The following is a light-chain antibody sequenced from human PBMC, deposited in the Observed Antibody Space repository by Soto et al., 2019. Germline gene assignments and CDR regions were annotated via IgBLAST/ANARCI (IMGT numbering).Light chain of an antibody. CDR1: QGISEY. CDR3: HSYNSIPRT. V-gene: IGKV1-27*01. Sequence: DIQMAQSPSSLSASIGDRVTITCRASQGISEYLAWYQQRPGNAPNLVIYGASILQSGVPSRFSGSGSGTRFTLTISSLQPEDVATYYCHSYNSIPRTFGQGTTVEIK. CDR2: GAS. J-gene: IGKJ1*01.